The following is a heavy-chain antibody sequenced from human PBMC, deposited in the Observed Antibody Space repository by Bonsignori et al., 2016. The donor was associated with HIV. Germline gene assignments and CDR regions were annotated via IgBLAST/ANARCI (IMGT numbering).Heavy chain of an antibody. V-gene: IGHV5-51*01. CDR3: ARRGVDSTTPLDY. Sequence: ESLKISCKGSGYTFTSYWIGWVRQMPGKGLEWMGIISPGDSDTRYSPSFQGQVRISVDKSISTAFLQWSSLKASDSAMYYCARRGVDSTTPLDYWGQGTLVTVSS. J-gene: IGHJ4*02. CDR1: GYTFTSYW. D-gene: IGHD3-10*01. CDR2: ISPGDSDT.